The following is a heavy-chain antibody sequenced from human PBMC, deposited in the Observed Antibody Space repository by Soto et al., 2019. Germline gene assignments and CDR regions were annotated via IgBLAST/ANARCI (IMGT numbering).Heavy chain of an antibody. CDR3: TRHLGTMVRGEPDV. J-gene: IGHJ6*02. V-gene: IGHV3-73*02. CDR1: GFTFSGSA. CDR2: IRSKANSYAT. Sequence: EVQLVESGGGLVQPGGSLKLSCAASGFTFSGSAMTWVRQASGKGLEWVGSIRSKANSYATAYAASVKGRFTISRDDSKNTAYMQMNSLKTEDTAVYYCTRHLGTMVRGEPDVWGQGTTVTVSS. D-gene: IGHD3-10*01.